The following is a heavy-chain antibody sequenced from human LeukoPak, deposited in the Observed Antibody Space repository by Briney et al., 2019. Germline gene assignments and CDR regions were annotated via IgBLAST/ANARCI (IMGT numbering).Heavy chain of an antibody. V-gene: IGHV3-23*01. CDR1: GCTFSNYD. CDR2: TSGSGGRT. CDR3: AKGKWSDN. J-gene: IGHJ5*02. Sequence: GGSLRLSCAASGCTFSNYDMSWVRQAPGKGLEWVSATSGSGGRTYYADSVKGRFTISRDNSRNTLYLQMNSLRAEDTAVYYCAKGKWSDNWGQRTLVTVSS.